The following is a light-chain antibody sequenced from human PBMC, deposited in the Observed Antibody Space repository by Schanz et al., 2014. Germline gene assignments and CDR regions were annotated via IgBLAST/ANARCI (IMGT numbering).Light chain of an antibody. CDR2: GAS. V-gene: IGKV3-20*01. CDR3: QQYGNSTIT. CDR1: QFVSGGY. Sequence: EIVLTQSPGTLSLSPGDRATLSCRASQFVSGGYLAWYQQKAGQPPRLLIYGASGRATGIPDRFSGSGSGTDFPLTISKLEAEDFAVYFCQQYGNSTITFGPGTRVDNK. J-gene: IGKJ3*01.